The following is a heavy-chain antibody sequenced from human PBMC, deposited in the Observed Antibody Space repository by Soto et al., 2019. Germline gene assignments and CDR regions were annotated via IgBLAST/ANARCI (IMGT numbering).Heavy chain of an antibody. Sequence: GGSLRLSCVASGFTFSSYAMSWVRQAPGKGPEWVSAISGTGGSIYYADSVKGRSTISRDNSKNTLYLQINSLRAEDTAVYYCAKGTRSVADSQFDYWGRGTLVTVSS. V-gene: IGHV3-23*01. CDR3: AKGTRSVADSQFDY. J-gene: IGHJ4*02. CDR1: GFTFSSYA. D-gene: IGHD6-19*01. CDR2: ISGTGGSI.